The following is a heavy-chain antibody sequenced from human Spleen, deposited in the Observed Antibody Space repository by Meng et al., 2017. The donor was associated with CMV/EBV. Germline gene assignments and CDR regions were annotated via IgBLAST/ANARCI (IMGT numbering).Heavy chain of an antibody. CDR2: ISAYNGNT. D-gene: IGHD3-22*01. CDR3: ARDFYESSGYSDDCFDP. J-gene: IGHJ5*02. Sequence: ASVKVSCKASGYTFTSYGISWVRQAPGQGLEWMGWISAYNGNTNYAQKLQGRVTMTTDTSTSTVYMELRSLRSDDTAVYYCARDFYESSGYSDDCFDPWGQGTLVTVSS. CDR1: GYTFTSYG. V-gene: IGHV1-18*01.